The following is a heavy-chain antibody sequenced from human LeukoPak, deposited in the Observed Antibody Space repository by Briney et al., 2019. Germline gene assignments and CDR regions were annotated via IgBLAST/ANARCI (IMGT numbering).Heavy chain of an antibody. Sequence: SQALSLTCTVSGGSISSGSYYWSWIRQPAGKGLEWIGRIYTSGSTNYNPSLKSRVTMSVDTSKNQFSLKLSSVTAAYTAVYYCARGHYSSGILYYYYYMHVWVKGTTVTVSS. CDR2: IYTSGST. J-gene: IGHJ6*03. D-gene: IGHD6-19*01. CDR3: ARGHYSSGILYYYYYMHV. CDR1: GGSISSGSYY. V-gene: IGHV4-61*02.